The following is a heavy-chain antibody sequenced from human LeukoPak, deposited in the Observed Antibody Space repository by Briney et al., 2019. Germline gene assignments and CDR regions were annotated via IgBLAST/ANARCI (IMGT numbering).Heavy chain of an antibody. CDR1: GYTFTNYG. J-gene: IGHJ4*02. D-gene: IGHD6-13*01. CDR2: ISTYNGHT. CDR3: ARDLRRGSSSWYVSGGDY. V-gene: IGHV1-18*01. Sequence: ASVKVSCKASGYTFTNYGINWVRQAPGQGLEWMGRISTYNGHTNYAQKLQGRVTMTTDTSTSTAYMELRSLRSDGTAVYYCARDLRRGSSSWYVSGGDYWGQGTLVTVSS.